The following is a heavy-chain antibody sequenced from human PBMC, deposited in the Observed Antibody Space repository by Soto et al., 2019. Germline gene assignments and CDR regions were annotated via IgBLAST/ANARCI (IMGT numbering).Heavy chain of an antibody. J-gene: IGHJ4*02. CDR2: IYSGGST. D-gene: IGHD3-10*01. Sequence: EVQLVESGGGLIQPGGSLRLSCAASGFTVSSNYMSWVRQAPGKGLEWVSVIYSGGSTYYADSVKGRFTISRDNSKNTLDIQLNSLRAEDTAVYYCARDLRVRGVWIDYWGQGTLVTVSS. CDR3: ARDLRVRGVWIDY. V-gene: IGHV3-53*01. CDR1: GFTVSSNY.